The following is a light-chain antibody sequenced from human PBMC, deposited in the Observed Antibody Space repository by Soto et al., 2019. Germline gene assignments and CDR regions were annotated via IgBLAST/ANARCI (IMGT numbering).Light chain of an antibody. J-gene: IGKJ5*01. CDR2: GSS. Sequence: EIVMAQSPATLSVCPGERAPLSCRASQSVSTNLAWYQQKLGQAPRVLIYGSSSRATGVPARFSGSGSGTEFTLTISSLQSEDSGIYYCLQDNDWPLSTFGQGTRLEI. CDR3: LQDNDWPLST. V-gene: IGKV3-15*01. CDR1: QSVSTN.